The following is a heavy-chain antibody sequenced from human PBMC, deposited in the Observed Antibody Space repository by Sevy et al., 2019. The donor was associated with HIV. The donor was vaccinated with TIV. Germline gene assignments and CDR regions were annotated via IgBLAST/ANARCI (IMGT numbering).Heavy chain of an antibody. CDR2: INPNSGGT. V-gene: IGHV1-2*02. D-gene: IGHD3-3*01. J-gene: IGHJ6*02. Sequence: ASVKVSCKASGYTFTGYYMHWVRQAPGQGLEWMGWINPNSGGTNYAQKFQGRVTMTRDTSISTAYMELSRLRSDDTAVHYCARDIILRFLEWSPGDYYGMDVWGQGTTVTVSS. CDR1: GYTFTGYY. CDR3: ARDIILRFLEWSPGDYYGMDV.